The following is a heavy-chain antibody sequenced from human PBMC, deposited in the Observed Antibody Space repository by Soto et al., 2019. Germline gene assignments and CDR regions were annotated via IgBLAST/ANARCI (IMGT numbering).Heavy chain of an antibody. CDR2: ISYDGSKK. Sequence: QVQLVESGGGAVQPGRSLRLSCAASGFTFNSHAMHWVRQAPGKGLEWVALISYDGSKKYYADSVKGRFTISRDNSKNTLHLQIDSLRSEDTAVYYCARDTIAYCGGDCSSDYWGQGTLVTVSS. J-gene: IGHJ4*02. CDR3: ARDTIAYCGGDCSSDY. V-gene: IGHV3-30-3*01. D-gene: IGHD2-21*02. CDR1: GFTFNSHA.